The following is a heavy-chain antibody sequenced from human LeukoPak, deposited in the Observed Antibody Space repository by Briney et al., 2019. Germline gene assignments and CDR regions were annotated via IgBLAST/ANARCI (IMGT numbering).Heavy chain of an antibody. D-gene: IGHD1-26*01. V-gene: IGHV1-2*06. CDR1: GGTFSSYA. Sequence: ASVKVSCKASGGTFSSYAISWVRQAPGQGLEWMGRINPNSGGTNYAQKFQGRVTMTRDTSISTAYMELSRLRSDDTAVYYCARERGRGRFDAFDIWGQGTMVTVSS. CDR3: ARERGRGRFDAFDI. CDR2: INPNSGGT. J-gene: IGHJ3*02.